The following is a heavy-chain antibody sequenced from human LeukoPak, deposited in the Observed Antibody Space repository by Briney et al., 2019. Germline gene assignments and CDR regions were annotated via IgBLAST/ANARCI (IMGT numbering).Heavy chain of an antibody. CDR1: GGSFSGYY. CDR3: ARARITMVRARRAFDY. V-gene: IGHV4-34*01. J-gene: IGHJ4*02. CDR2: INHSGST. Sequence: SETLSLTCAVYGGSFSGYYWSWIRQPPGKGLEWIGEINHSGSTNYNPSLKSRVTISVDTSKNQFSLKLSSVTAADTAVYYCARARITMVRARRAFDYWGQGTLVTVSS. D-gene: IGHD3-10*01.